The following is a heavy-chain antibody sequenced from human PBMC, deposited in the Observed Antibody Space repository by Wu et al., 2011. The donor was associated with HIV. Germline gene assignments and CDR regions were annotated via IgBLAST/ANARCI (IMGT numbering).Heavy chain of an antibody. V-gene: IGHV1-46*01. Sequence: QVQLVQSGAEVKKPGASVKLSCKASGNNFTSIYIHWVRQAPGQGLEWLGLINPKNKNTKFAQEFQGRVTMTRDTSTKTVYMELSSLRSDDTAVYYCARSGVSAEYYFYYMNDWGKGPRSPSP. CDR3: ARSGVSAEYYFYYMND. D-gene: IGHD2-2*01. CDR2: INPKNKNT. J-gene: IGHJ6*03. CDR1: GNNFTSIY.